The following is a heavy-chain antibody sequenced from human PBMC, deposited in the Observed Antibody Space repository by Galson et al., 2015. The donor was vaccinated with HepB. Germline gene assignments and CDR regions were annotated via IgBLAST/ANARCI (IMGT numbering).Heavy chain of an antibody. CDR3: ARVVGQSYDSSGYYANDAFDI. Sequence: SVKVSCKASGGTFSSYTISWVRQAPGQGLEWMGRIIPILGIANYAQKFQGRVTITADKSTSTAYMELRSLRSDDTAVYYCARVVGQSYDSSGYYANDAFDIWGQGTMVTVSS. D-gene: IGHD3-22*01. J-gene: IGHJ3*02. V-gene: IGHV1-69*02. CDR2: IIPILGIA. CDR1: GGTFSSYT.